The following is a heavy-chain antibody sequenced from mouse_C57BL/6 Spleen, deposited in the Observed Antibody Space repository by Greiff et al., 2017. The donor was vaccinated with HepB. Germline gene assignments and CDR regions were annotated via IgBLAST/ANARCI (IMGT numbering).Heavy chain of an antibody. D-gene: IGHD2-9*01. CDR1: GYTFTSYW. Sequence: QVQLQESGAELVKPGASVKLSCKASGYTFTSYWMQWVKQRPGQGLEWIGEIDPSDSYTNYNQKFKGKATLTVDTSSSTAYMQLSSLTSEDSAVYYCARPTMVYFDYWGQGTTLTVSS. CDR3: ARPTMVYFDY. J-gene: IGHJ2*01. CDR2: IDPSDSYT. V-gene: IGHV1-50*01.